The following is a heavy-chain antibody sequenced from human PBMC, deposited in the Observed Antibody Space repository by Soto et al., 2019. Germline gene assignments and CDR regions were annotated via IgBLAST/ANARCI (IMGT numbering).Heavy chain of an antibody. V-gene: IGHV3-74*01. D-gene: IGHD7-27*01. CDR1: GFTFSSYW. Sequence: EVQLVESGGGLVKPGGSLRPSCAASGFTFSSYWMHWVRQAPGKELVWVSRMNADGSSASYADAVKGRFSISRDNAKNTLYLQMISLRAEDTAVYYCARDLTGLVLDYWGQGTLVTVSS. J-gene: IGHJ4*02. CDR3: ARDLTGLVLDY. CDR2: MNADGSSA.